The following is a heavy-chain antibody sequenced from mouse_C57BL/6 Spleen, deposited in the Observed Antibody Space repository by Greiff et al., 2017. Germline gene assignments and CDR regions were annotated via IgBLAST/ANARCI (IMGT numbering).Heavy chain of an antibody. Sequence: QVQLKQSGAELMKPGASVKLSCKATGYTFTGYWIEWVKQRPGHGLEWIGEILPGSGSTNYNEKFKGKATFTADTSSNTAYMQLSSLTTEDSAIYYCASRVHYYGSSYGPWFAYWGQGTLVTVSA. V-gene: IGHV1-9*01. J-gene: IGHJ3*01. CDR1: GYTFTGYW. CDR2: ILPGSGST. CDR3: ASRVHYYGSSYGPWFAY. D-gene: IGHD1-1*01.